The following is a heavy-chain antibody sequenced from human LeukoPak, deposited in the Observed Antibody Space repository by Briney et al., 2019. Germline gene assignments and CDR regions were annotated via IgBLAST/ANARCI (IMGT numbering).Heavy chain of an antibody. Sequence: GGSLRLSCAASGFTFDDYAMHWVRQAPGKGLEWVSGISWNSGSIGYADSVKGRFTISRDNAKNSLYLQMNSLRAEDTALYYCAKDRHDFWSGYYTNWFDPWGQGTLVTVSS. CDR1: GFTFDDYA. CDR2: ISWNSGSI. J-gene: IGHJ5*02. D-gene: IGHD3-3*01. CDR3: AKDRHDFWSGYYTNWFDP. V-gene: IGHV3-9*01.